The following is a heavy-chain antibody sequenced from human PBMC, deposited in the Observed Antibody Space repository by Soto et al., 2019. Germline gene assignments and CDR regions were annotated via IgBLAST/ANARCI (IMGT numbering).Heavy chain of an antibody. CDR2: INPSGGST. CDR3: AREGTYYYGSGSYYGLDY. CDR1: GYTFTSYY. D-gene: IGHD3-10*01. V-gene: IGHV1-46*01. J-gene: IGHJ4*02. Sequence: ASVTVSCKASGYTFTSYYMHWVRQAPGQGLEWMGIINPSGGSTSYAQKFQGRVTMTRDTSTSTVYMELSSLRSEDTAVYYCAREGTYYYGSGSYYGLDYWGQGTLVTVSS.